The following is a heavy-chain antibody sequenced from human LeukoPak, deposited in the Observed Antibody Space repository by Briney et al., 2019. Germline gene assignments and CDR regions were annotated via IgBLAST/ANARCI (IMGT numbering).Heavy chain of an antibody. Sequence: GGSLRLSCAASGFIFSAHAMHWVRQAPGKGLEWVAVVSYDGSDKYYADSVKGRFTISRDNSKNTLFLQMDSLRAEDTAPYYCAKSVAIYFYYGLDVWGQGTTVTVSS. CDR1: GFIFSAHA. D-gene: IGHD3-3*01. CDR2: VSYDGSDK. V-gene: IGHV3-30-3*02. CDR3: AKSVAIYFYYGLDV. J-gene: IGHJ6*02.